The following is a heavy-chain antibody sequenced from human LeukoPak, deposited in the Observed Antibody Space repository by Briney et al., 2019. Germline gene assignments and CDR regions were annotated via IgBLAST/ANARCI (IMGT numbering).Heavy chain of an antibody. CDR3: ATETGVWSGFDY. CDR2: ISSSSSTK. J-gene: IGHJ4*02. D-gene: IGHD3-3*01. Sequence: GGPLRLSCAASGFTFSSYSMNWVRQAPGRGLEWVSYISSSSSTKYYVDSVKGRFTISRDNAKNSLYLQMNSLRAEDTAVYYCATETGVWSGFDYWGQGTLVTVSS. V-gene: IGHV3-48*01. CDR1: GFTFSSYS.